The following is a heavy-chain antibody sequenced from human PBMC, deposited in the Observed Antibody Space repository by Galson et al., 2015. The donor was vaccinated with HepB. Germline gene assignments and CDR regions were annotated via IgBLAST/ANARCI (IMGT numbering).Heavy chain of an antibody. Sequence: SLRLSCAASGFTFSNYGMHWVRQAPGKGLEWVAVIWFDGSNKDCLDSVRGRFTISRDNSKHMLFLEMNSLRDEDTATYYWARSPSSSWGDGFDIWGQGTMVSVSS. CDR3: ARSPSSSWGDGFDI. CDR1: GFTFSNYG. D-gene: IGHD6-13*01. J-gene: IGHJ3*02. CDR2: IWFDGSNK. V-gene: IGHV3-33*01.